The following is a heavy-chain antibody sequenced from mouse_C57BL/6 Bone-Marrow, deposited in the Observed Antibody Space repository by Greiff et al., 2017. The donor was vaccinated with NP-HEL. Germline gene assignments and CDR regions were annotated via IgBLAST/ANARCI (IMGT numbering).Heavy chain of an antibody. J-gene: IGHJ3*01. D-gene: IGHD2-5*01. CDR3: ARHYSTPIAY. CDR2: IYPRSGNT. Sequence: VQLQQSGAELARPGASVKLSCKASGYTFTSYGISWVKQRTGQGLEWIGEIYPRSGNTYYNEKFKGKATLAADKSSSTAYMELRSLTSEDSAVYFCARHYSTPIAYWGQGTLVTVSA. CDR1: GYTFTSYG. V-gene: IGHV1-81*01.